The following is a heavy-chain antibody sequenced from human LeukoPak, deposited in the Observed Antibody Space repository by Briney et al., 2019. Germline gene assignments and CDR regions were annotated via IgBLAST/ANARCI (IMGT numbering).Heavy chain of an antibody. CDR1: GYTFITNDY. D-gene: IGHD6-6*01. CDR3: ARGPYSSSSYYYDY. Sequence: ASVTVSCTASGYTFITNDYIYWVRQAPGQGLEWMGIINPSAGSTSYAQKFQGRVTMTRDTSTNTVDIELSSLRSDDTAVYYCARGPYSSSSYYYDYWGQGTPVTVSS. CDR2: INPSAGST. J-gene: IGHJ4*02. V-gene: IGHV1-46*01.